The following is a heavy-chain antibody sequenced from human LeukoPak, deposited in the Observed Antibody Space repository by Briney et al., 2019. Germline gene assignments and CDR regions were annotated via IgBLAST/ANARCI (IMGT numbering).Heavy chain of an antibody. CDR3: ARVLGVYGSGSYYFDY. J-gene: IGHJ4*02. V-gene: IGHV3-7*05. D-gene: IGHD3-10*01. Sequence: GGSLRLSCAASGFTFSSYRVNWVRQAPGKGLEWVASIKQGESERYYVDSVNSRFTISRDNAKNSLYLQMNSLRAEDTAVYYCARVLGVYGSGSYYFDYWGQGTLVTVSS. CDR1: GFTFSSYR. CDR2: IKQGESER.